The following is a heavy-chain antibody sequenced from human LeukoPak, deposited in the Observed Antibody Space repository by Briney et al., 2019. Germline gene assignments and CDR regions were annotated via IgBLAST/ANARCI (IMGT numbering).Heavy chain of an antibody. Sequence: ASVKVSCKASGYTFTSYYMHWVRQAPGQGLEWMGIINPSGGSTGYAQKFQGRVTMTRDTSTSTVYMELSSLRSEDTAVYYCARDMSGAVGNYYYYMDVWGKGTTVTVSS. V-gene: IGHV1-46*01. D-gene: IGHD3-10*01. CDR3: ARDMSGAVGNYYYYMDV. J-gene: IGHJ6*03. CDR1: GYTFTSYY. CDR2: INPSGGST.